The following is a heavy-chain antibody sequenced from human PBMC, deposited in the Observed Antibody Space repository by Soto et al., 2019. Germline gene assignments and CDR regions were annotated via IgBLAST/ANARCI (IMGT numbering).Heavy chain of an antibody. V-gene: IGHV4-59*01. D-gene: IGHD3-9*01. Sequence: PSETLSLTCTVSGGSISSYYWSWIRQPPGKGLEWIGYIYYSGSTNYNPSLKSRVTISVDTSKNQFSLKLSSVTAADTAVYYCARYRYFDWLLPQYNWFDPWGQGTLVTVSS. CDR3: ARYRYFDWLLPQYNWFDP. CDR1: GGSISSYY. J-gene: IGHJ5*02. CDR2: IYYSGST.